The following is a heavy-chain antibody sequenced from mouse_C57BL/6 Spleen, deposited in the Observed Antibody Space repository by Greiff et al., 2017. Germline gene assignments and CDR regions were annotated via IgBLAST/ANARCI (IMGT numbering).Heavy chain of an antibody. J-gene: IGHJ3*01. CDR1: GFSFTSYG. V-gene: IGHV2-6*01. Sequence: VQLQQSGPGLVAPSQCLSLSCTASGFSFTSYGVDWVRQSPGKGLEWLGVIWGVGSTTYNSALNSGLSISNDKSKRQVFLKMNSLQTDDRAMYYCARLWRGFAYWGQGTMVTVSA. CDR2: IWGVGST. D-gene: IGHD1-1*02. CDR3: ARLWRGFAY.